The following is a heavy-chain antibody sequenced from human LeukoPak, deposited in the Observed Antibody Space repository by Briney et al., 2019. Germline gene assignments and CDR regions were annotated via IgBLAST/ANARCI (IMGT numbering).Heavy chain of an antibody. D-gene: IGHD2-2*01. CDR1: GFTFSDYS. CDR3: ARGVVVTGLDY. Sequence: GGSLRLSCAASGFTFSDYSMKWVSQAPGKGLEWVSSISSSSSYIYYADSVKGRFTISRDNAKNSLYLQMNSLRAEDTAVYYCARGVVVTGLDYWGQGTLVTVSS. J-gene: IGHJ4*02. CDR2: ISSSSSYI. V-gene: IGHV3-21*01.